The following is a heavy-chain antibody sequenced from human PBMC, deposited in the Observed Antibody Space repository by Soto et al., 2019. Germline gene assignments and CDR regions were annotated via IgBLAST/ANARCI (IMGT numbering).Heavy chain of an antibody. Sequence: GGSLRLSCAASGFTFSTYALSWVRQAPGKGLEWVSAISANGQGIYYADSVRGRFTISRNNSKNTIFLHMDSLRAEDTAVYYCAKDRNYPRDQFHYWGQGTLVTVSS. CDR3: AKDRNYPRDQFHY. V-gene: IGHV3-23*01. CDR1: GFTFSTYA. J-gene: IGHJ4*02. CDR2: ISANGQGI. D-gene: IGHD1-7*01.